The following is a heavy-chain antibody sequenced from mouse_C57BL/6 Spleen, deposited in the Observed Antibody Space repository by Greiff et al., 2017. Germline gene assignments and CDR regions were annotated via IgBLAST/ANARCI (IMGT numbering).Heavy chain of an antibody. D-gene: IGHD2-1*01. CDR3: ASLYGNFPWFAY. V-gene: IGHV5-9*01. CDR1: GFTFSSYT. CDR2: ISGGGGNT. Sequence: EVQLVESGGGLVKPGGSLKLSCAASGFTFSSYTMSWVRQTPEKRLEWVATISGGGGNTYYPDRVKGRFTISRDNAKNTLYLQMSSLRSEDTALYYCASLYGNFPWFAYWGQGTLVTVSA. J-gene: IGHJ3*01.